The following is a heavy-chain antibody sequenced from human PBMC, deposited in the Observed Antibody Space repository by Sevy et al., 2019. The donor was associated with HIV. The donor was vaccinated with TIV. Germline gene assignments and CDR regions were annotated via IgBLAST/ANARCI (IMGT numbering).Heavy chain of an antibody. CDR3: ARDIGGLGSF. CDR1: GFSFDTYS. CDR2: ISGTSRTT. J-gene: IGHJ6*02. D-gene: IGHD3-16*01. Sequence: GGSLRLSCGASGFSFDTYSMNWVRQAPGKGLEWISYISGTSRTTYYADSVKGRFTISRDNAKNSLFLQLNSLRAEDTAVYYCARDIGGLGSFWGQGTTVTVSS. V-gene: IGHV3-48*01.